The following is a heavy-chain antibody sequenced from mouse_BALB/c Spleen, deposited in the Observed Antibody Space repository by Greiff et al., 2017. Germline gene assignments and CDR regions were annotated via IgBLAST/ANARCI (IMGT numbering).Heavy chain of an antibody. CDR1: GFNIKDYY. V-gene: IGHV14-4*02. J-gene: IGHJ4*01. Sequence: VQLKQSGAELVRSGASVKLSCTASGFNIKDYYMHWVKQRPEPGLEWIGWIDPENGDTEYAPKFQGKATMTADTSSNPAYLQLSSLTSEDTAVYYSNAVGYAMDYWGQGTSVTVSS. CDR3: NAVGYAMDY. CDR2: IDPENGDT.